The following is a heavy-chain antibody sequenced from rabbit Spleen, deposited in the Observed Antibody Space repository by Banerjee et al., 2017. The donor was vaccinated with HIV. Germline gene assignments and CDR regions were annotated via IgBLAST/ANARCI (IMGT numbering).Heavy chain of an antibody. V-gene: IGHV1S7*01. CDR3: ARDTATSFSTYGMDL. CDR2: IDPLFGST. Sequence: QLTETGGGLVQPGGSLTLSCKASGIDFTKYYITWVRQAPGKGLEWIGYIDPLFGSTYYANWVNGRFSISRENTQNTVYLQVNSLTAADTATYFCARDTATSFSTYGMDLWGPGTLVTVS. CDR1: GIDFTKYY. J-gene: IGHJ6*01. D-gene: IGHD1-1*01.